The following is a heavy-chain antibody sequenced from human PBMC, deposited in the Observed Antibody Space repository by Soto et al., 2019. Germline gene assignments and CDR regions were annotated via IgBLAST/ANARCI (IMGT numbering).Heavy chain of an antibody. CDR3: ARVDDYVWGSFRP. D-gene: IGHD3-16*02. Sequence: ASVKVSCKASGYTFTTHGISWVRQAPGQGLEWMGWISPYNGKTTYAQKVQGRVTMTTDTSTSTAYMELRGLGSDDTAVYYCARVDDYVWGSFRPWGQGTQVTVSS. CDR2: ISPYNGKT. CDR1: GYTFTTHG. J-gene: IGHJ4*02. V-gene: IGHV1-18*04.